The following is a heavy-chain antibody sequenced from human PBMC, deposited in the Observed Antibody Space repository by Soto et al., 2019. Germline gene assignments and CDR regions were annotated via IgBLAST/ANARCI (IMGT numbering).Heavy chain of an antibody. D-gene: IGHD3-9*01. CDR2: IGYSGST. Sequence: QLQLQDSGQGLVKPSETLSLTCTVSGGSMSSSSYYWGWIRQPPGKGLEWIGSIGYSGSTYYNPSLKSRVTISVDTSKSQFAMKLSSVTAADTAVYYCAIHRTYSYIFTGYYFGQSQNPFHYSGQGAMDTVSS. CDR1: GGSMSSSSYY. CDR3: AIHRTYSYIFTGYYFGQSQNPFHY. V-gene: IGHV4-39*01. J-gene: IGHJ4*02.